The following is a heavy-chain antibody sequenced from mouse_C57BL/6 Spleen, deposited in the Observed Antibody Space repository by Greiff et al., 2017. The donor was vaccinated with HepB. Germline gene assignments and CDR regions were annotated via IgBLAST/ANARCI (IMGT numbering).Heavy chain of an antibody. V-gene: IGHV3-6*01. D-gene: IGHD2-4*01. CDR2: ISYDGSN. Sequence: DVKLQESGPGLVKPSQSLSLTCSVTGYSITSGYYWNWIRQFPGNKLEWMGYISYDGSNNYNPSLKNRISITRDTSKNQFFLKLNSVTTEDTATYYCAREGYDYPFAYWGQGTLVTVSA. CDR3: AREGYDYPFAY. J-gene: IGHJ3*01. CDR1: GYSITSGYY.